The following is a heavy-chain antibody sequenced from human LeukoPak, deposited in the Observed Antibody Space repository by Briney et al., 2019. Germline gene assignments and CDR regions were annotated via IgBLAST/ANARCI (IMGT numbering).Heavy chain of an antibody. CDR3: ARASSGYDDHDAFDI. J-gene: IGHJ3*02. D-gene: IGHD5-12*01. CDR1: GYTXTSYY. V-gene: IGHV1-46*01. CDR2: INPSGGST. Sequence: ASVKVSCKASGYTXTSYYMHRVRQAPGQGLEWMGIINPSGGSTSYAQRFQGRVTMTRDTSTSTVYMELSSLRSEDTAVYYCARASSGYDDHDAFDIWGQGTMVTVSS.